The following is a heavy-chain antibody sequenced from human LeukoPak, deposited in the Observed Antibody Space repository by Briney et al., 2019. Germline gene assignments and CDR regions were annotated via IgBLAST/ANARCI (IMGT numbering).Heavy chain of an antibody. Sequence: SETLSLTCTVSGGSISSYYWSWIRQPPGKGLEWIGYIYYSGSTNYSPSLKSRVTISVDTSKNQFSLKLSSVTAADTAVYYCARHTEVLRFLEWSPGAVDYWGQGTLITVSS. D-gene: IGHD3-3*01. J-gene: IGHJ4*02. CDR1: GGSISSYY. CDR2: IYYSGST. CDR3: ARHTEVLRFLEWSPGAVDY. V-gene: IGHV4-59*08.